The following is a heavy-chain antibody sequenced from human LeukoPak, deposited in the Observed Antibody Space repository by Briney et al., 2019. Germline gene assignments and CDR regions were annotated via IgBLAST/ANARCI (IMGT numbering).Heavy chain of an antibody. CDR2: INPNSGGT. CDR1: GYTFTGYY. CDR3: ARRDIAVAGTDY. D-gene: IGHD6-19*01. J-gene: IGHJ4*02. V-gene: IGHV1-2*02. Sequence: ASVKVSCKASGYTFTGYYMHWVRQAPGQGLEWMGWINPNSGGTNYAQKFQGRVTMTRDTSISTAYMELSRLRSDDTVVYYCARRDIAVAGTDYWGQGTLVTVSS.